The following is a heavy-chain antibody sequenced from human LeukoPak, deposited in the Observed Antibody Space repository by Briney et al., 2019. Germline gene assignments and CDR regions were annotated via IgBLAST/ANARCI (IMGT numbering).Heavy chain of an antibody. Sequence: PSETLSLTCTVSGGSISSYYWSWNRQPPGKGLEWIGYIYYSGSTNYNPSLKSRITISVDTSKNQFSLKLNSVTAADTAVYYCARSMIVGHCFDYWGQGTLVTVSS. CDR3: ARSMIVGHCFDY. CDR2: IYYSGST. V-gene: IGHV4-59*01. CDR1: GGSISSYY. D-gene: IGHD3-22*01. J-gene: IGHJ4*02.